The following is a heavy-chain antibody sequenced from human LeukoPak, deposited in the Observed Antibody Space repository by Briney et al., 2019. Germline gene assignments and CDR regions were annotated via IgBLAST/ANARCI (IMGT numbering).Heavy chain of an antibody. CDR3: ARGVAAAGFDY. Sequence: ASVKVSCKASGYTFNRYGISWVRQAPGQGLEWMGWISAYNGNTKYSQKVQGRVTMTTDTSTSTAYMELRSLRSDDTAVYYCARGVAAAGFDYWGQGTLVTVSS. D-gene: IGHD6-13*01. J-gene: IGHJ4*02. V-gene: IGHV1-18*01. CDR2: ISAYNGNT. CDR1: GYTFNRYG.